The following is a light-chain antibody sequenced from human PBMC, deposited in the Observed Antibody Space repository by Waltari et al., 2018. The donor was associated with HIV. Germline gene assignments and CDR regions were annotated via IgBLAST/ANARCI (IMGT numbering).Light chain of an antibody. V-gene: IGLV2-14*03. Sequence: QSALTQPASVSGSPGQSITISCTGTSSDVGGYIYVLWYQQHPGKAPKLMIYDVSNRPSGVSNRFSGSKSGNTASLTISGLQAEDEADYYCSSYTSSSTYVFGTGTKVTVL. CDR2: DVS. CDR3: SSYTSSSTYV. CDR1: SSDVGGYIY. J-gene: IGLJ1*01.